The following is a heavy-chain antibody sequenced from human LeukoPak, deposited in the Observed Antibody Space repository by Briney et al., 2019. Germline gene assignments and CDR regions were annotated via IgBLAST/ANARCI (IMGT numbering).Heavy chain of an antibody. CDR3: AVVVVAANDAFDI. D-gene: IGHD2-15*01. Sequence: GASVKVSCKASGYTFTSYAMNWVRQAPGQGLEWMGWINTNTGNPTYAQGFTGRFVFSLDTSVSTAYLQISSIKDEDTAVYYCAVVVVAANDAFDIWGQGTLVTVSS. CDR1: GYTFTSYA. CDR2: INTNTGNP. V-gene: IGHV7-4-1*02. J-gene: IGHJ3*02.